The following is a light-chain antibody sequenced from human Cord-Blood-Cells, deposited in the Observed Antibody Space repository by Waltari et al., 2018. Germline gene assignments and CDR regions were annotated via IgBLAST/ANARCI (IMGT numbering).Light chain of an antibody. J-gene: IGLJ1*01. CDR1: SSDVRGHNY. Sequence: QSALTQPRSVSGSPGQSVTISCTGTSSDVRGHNYVSWYQQHPGKAPQLMIYDVSKRPSGVPDRFSGSKSGNTASLTISGLQAEDEADYYCCSYAGSYTYVFGTGTKVTVL. CDR3: CSYAGSYTYV. V-gene: IGLV2-11*01. CDR2: DVS.